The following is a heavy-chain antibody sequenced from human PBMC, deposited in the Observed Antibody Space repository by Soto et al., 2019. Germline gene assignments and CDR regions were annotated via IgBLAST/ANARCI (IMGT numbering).Heavy chain of an antibody. J-gene: IGHJ4*02. V-gene: IGHV3-21*01. CDR2: ISSSVSYI. CDR3: TRDLYARDIVTTIYY. CDR1: GFTFSSYS. Sequence: GGSLRLSCAASGFTFSSYSMNWVRQAPGKGLEWVSSISSSVSYIYYADSVKGRFTISRDNAEKSLYLQMNSLRAEDSAVYYCTRDLYARDIVTTIYYWGQGTLVTVSS. D-gene: IGHD5-12*01.